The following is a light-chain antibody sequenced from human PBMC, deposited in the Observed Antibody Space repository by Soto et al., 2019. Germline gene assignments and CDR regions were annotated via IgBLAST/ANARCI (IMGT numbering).Light chain of an antibody. J-gene: IGLJ1*01. V-gene: IGLV2-14*03. CDR3: KAYTSTSTLYV. CDR2: DVD. CDR1: SSDVGAYDY. Sequence: QSALNQPASVSGSPGQSITISCTGTSSDVGAYDYVSWYQQHPGKAPKLLIYDVDNRPSGVSNRFSGSKSGNTASLTISGLQAEDEADYYCKAYTSTSTLYVFGTGTKLTVL.